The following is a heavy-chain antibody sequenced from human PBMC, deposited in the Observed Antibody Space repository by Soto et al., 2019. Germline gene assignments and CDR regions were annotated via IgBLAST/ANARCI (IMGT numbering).Heavy chain of an antibody. CDR3: ARVYYYDSSGYYPPNWFDP. D-gene: IGHD3-22*01. CDR1: GYSISSGYY. CDR2: IYHSGST. Sequence: QVQLQESGPGLVKPSETLSLTCAVSGYSISSGYYWGWIRQPPGKGLEWIGSIYHSGSTYYNPSLKSRVTISVDTSKNQFSLKLSSVTAADTAVYYCARVYYYDSSGYYPPNWFDPWGQGTLVTVSS. V-gene: IGHV4-38-2*01. J-gene: IGHJ5*02.